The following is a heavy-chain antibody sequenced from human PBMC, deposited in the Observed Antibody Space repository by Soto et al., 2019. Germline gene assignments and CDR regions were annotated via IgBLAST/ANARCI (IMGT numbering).Heavy chain of an antibody. V-gene: IGHV4-34*01. CDR3: ARGRRRSITMVRGARVPGYGMDV. J-gene: IGHJ6*02. Sequence: SETLSFTCAVYGGSFSGYYWSWIRQPPGKGLEWIGEINHSGSTNYNPSLKSRVTISVDTSKNQFSLKLSSVTAADTAVYYCARGRRRSITMVRGARVPGYGMDVWGQGTTVTVPS. CDR2: INHSGST. CDR1: GGSFSGYY. D-gene: IGHD3-10*01.